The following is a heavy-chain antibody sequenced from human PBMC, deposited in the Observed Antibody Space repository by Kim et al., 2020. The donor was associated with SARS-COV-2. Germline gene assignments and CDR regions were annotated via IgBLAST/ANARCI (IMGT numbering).Heavy chain of an antibody. J-gene: IGHJ3*02. Sequence: SETLSLTCAVYGGSFSGYYWSWIRQPPGKGLEWIGEINHSGSTNYNPSLKSRVTISVDTSKNQFSLKLSSVTAADTAVYYCARVRMIVVVITSHPGAFDIWGQGTMVTVSS. D-gene: IGHD3-22*01. V-gene: IGHV4-34*01. CDR1: GGSFSGYY. CDR3: ARVRMIVVVITSHPGAFDI. CDR2: INHSGST.